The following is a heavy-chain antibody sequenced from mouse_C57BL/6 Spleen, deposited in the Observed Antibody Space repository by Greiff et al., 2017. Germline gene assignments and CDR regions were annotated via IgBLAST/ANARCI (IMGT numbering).Heavy chain of an antibody. V-gene: IGHV5-12*01. CDR2: ISNGGGST. Sequence: DVKLQESGGGLVQPGGSLKLSCAASGFTFSDYYMYWVRQTPEKRLEWVAYISNGGGSTYYPDTVKGRFTISRDNAKNTLYLQMRRLKSEDTAMYYCARHIYDGYYGDYYAMDYWGQGTSVTVSS. J-gene: IGHJ4*01. CDR1: GFTFSDYY. D-gene: IGHD2-3*01. CDR3: ARHIYDGYYGDYYAMDY.